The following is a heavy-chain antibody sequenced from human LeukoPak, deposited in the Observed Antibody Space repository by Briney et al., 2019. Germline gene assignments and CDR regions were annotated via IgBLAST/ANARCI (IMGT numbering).Heavy chain of an antibody. D-gene: IGHD2-2*01. CDR3: ARKGRYCSSTNCPFDY. V-gene: IGHV5-51*01. J-gene: IGHJ4*02. CDR1: GYSFTNYW. CDR2: IYLGDSDT. Sequence: GESLKISCKGSGYSFTNYWIGWVRQMPGKGLEWMGIIYLGDSDTRYSPSFQGQVTISADKSISIAYLQWSSLKASDTAMYYCARKGRYCSSTNCPFDYWGQGTLVTVSS.